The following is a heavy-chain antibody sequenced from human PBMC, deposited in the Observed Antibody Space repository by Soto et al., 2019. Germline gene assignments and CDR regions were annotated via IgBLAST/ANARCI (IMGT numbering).Heavy chain of an antibody. CDR3: AREGVILNWFDP. CDR1: GFTFSSYS. V-gene: IGHV3-48*02. J-gene: IGHJ5*02. Sequence: EVQLVESGGGLVQPGGSLRLSCAASGFTFSSYSMNWVRQAPGKGLEWVSYISSSSSTIYYADSVKGRFTISRDNAKKTLYMQMNSQRDEDTAVYYCAREGVILNWFDPWGQGTRVTVSS. CDR2: ISSSSSTI. D-gene: IGHD3-16*01.